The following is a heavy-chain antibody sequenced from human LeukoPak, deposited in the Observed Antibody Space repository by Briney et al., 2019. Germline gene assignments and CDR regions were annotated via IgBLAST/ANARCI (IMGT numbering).Heavy chain of an antibody. CDR2: INWNGGST. V-gene: IGHV3-20*04. J-gene: IGHJ4*02. CDR3: ARRSYYDILTGYSNYFDY. Sequence: GGSLRLSCAASGFTFSASTMNWVRQAPGKGLEWVSGINWNGGSTVYADSVKGRFTISRDNAKNSLYLQMNSLRAEDTALYYCARRSYYDILTGYSNYFDYWGQGTLVTVSS. D-gene: IGHD3-9*01. CDR1: GFTFSAST.